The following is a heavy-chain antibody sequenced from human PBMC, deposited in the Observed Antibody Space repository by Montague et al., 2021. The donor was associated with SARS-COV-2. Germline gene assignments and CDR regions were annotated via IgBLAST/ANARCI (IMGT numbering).Heavy chain of an antibody. J-gene: IGHJ4*02. D-gene: IGHD6-13*01. CDR2: IWYDGSNK. CDR3: ARDRVRAAAGTRYYFDY. V-gene: IGHV3-33*01. Sequence: SLRLSCAASGFTFSSYGMHWVRQAPGKGLEWVAVIWYDGSNKYYADSVKGRFTISRDNSKNTLYPQMNSLSAEDTAVYYCARDRVRAAAGTRYYFDYWGQGTLVTVSS. CDR1: GFTFSSYG.